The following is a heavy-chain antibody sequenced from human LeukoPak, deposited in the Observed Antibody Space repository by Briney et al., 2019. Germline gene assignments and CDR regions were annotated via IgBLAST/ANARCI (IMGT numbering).Heavy chain of an antibody. Sequence: ASVKVSCKASGGTFSSYAISWVRQAPGQGLEWMGGIIPIFGTANYAQKFQGRVTITTDASTTTAYMELSSLTHEDTAVYYCARGVAAIAATPGYYYYHMDVWGIGTTVTVSS. CDR1: GGTFSSYA. D-gene: IGHD2-15*01. J-gene: IGHJ6*03. CDR3: ARGVAAIAATPGYYYYHMDV. CDR2: IIPIFGTA. V-gene: IGHV1-69*05.